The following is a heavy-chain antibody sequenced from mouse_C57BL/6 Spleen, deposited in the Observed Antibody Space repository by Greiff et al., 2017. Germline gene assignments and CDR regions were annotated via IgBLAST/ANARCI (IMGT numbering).Heavy chain of an antibody. V-gene: IGHV5-16*01. J-gene: IGHJ1*03. CDR3: ARGEYYYGSSYGYFDV. Sequence: EVKVVESEGGLVQPGSSMKLSCTASGFTFSDYYMAWVRQVPEKGLEWVANINYDGSSTYYLDSLKSRFIISRDNAKNILYLQMSSLKSEDTATYYCARGEYYYGSSYGYFDVWGTGTTVTVSS. CDR2: INYDGSST. CDR1: GFTFSDYY. D-gene: IGHD1-1*01.